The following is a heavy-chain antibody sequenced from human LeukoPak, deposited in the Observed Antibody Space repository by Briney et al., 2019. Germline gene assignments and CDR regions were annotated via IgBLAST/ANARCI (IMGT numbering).Heavy chain of an antibody. CDR1: GYTFTSYG. J-gene: IGHJ4*02. D-gene: IGHD3-22*01. Sequence: GASVKVSCKASGYTFTSYGISWVRQAPGQGLEWMGWISAYNGNTNYAQKLQSRVTMTTDTSTSTAYMELRSLRSDDTAVYYCARGDYYDSSGYNDYWGQGTLVTVSS. V-gene: IGHV1-18*01. CDR2: ISAYNGNT. CDR3: ARGDYYDSSGYNDY.